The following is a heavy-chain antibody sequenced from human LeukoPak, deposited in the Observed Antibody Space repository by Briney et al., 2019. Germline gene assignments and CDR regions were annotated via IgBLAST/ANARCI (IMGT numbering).Heavy chain of an antibody. CDR1: GFTFGKYW. CDR2: IKLDGSEK. Sequence: GGSLRLSCVASGFTFGKYWMSWVRQAPGKGLEWVANIKLDGSEKNYVDSVKGRFTISRDNAKNSLYLQMNSLRAEDTALYHCARNNGMDVWGQGTTVIVSS. J-gene: IGHJ6*02. V-gene: IGHV3-7*03. CDR3: ARNNGMDV.